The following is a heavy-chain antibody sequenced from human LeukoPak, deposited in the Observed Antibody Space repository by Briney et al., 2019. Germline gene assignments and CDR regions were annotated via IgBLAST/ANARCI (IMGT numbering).Heavy chain of an antibody. Sequence: GGSLRLSCVASEFSITSYSMNWVRQAPGKGLEWLSYISSVGSPIYYADSVKGRFTISRDIAKNSLFLQMNSLRPEDTAVYYCARDRSSYYLDYWGQGTLVTVSS. CDR3: ARDRSSYYLDY. J-gene: IGHJ4*02. CDR1: EFSITSYS. V-gene: IGHV3-48*01. D-gene: IGHD6-13*01. CDR2: ISSVGSPI.